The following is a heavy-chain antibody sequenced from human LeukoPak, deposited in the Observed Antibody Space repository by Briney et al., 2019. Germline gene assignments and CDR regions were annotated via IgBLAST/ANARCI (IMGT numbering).Heavy chain of an antibody. CDR1: PGSFSAHY. Sequence: SETLSLTCTVYPGSFSAHYWSWIRQPPGKGLEWIGEINHSGGTNYNPSLKSRVTISQDTSKNQFSLKLSSVTAADTAIYYCARGLKLTVTNVLEFDYWGQGSLVTVSS. J-gene: IGHJ4*02. CDR2: INHSGGT. D-gene: IGHD4-17*01. CDR3: ARGLKLTVTNVLEFDY. V-gene: IGHV4-34*01.